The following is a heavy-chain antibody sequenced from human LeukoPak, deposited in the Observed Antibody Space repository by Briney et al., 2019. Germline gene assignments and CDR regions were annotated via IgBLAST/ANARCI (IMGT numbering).Heavy chain of an antibody. CDR3: ARHRAISGYDWSYNWFDT. CDR2: IYYSGST. V-gene: IGHV4-59*08. J-gene: IGHJ5*02. CDR1: GVSISSYY. Sequence: SETLSLTCTVSGVSISSYYWSWIRQPPGKGLEWIGYIYYSGSTNYNPSLKSRVTISVDTSKNQFSMKLSSVTAADTAVYYCARHRAISGYDWSYNWFDTWGQGTLVTVSS. D-gene: IGHD5-12*01.